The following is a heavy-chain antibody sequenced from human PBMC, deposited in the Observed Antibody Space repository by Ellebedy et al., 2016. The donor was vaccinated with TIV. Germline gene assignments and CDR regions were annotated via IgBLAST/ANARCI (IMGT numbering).Heavy chain of an antibody. D-gene: IGHD5-12*01. CDR2: ISHTVSRT. V-gene: IGHV3-23*01. CDR3: ASGYSGYGPPFDY. J-gene: IGHJ4*02. Sequence: GESLKISCAASGFTFSSFAMTWVRQAPGKGLEWVSTISHTVSRTYYTDSVEGRFIISRDTSKKTLYLQMNGLRAEDTAVYYCASGYSGYGPPFDYWGQGTLVTVSS. CDR1: GFTFSSFA.